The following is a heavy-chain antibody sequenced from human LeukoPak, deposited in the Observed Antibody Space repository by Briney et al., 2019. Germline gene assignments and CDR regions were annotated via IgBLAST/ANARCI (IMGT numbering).Heavy chain of an antibody. CDR3: ARDETGEYDY. D-gene: IGHD3-10*01. Sequence: ASVKVSFKASGSALIWVRQAPGPGLEWMGWINVYNGHTKYSQKFQGRVTMTTDTSTYTVYMELRSLTSDDTAVFYCARDETGEYDYWGQGTLVTVSS. V-gene: IGHV1-18*01. CDR2: INVYNGHT. J-gene: IGHJ4*02. CDR1: GSA.